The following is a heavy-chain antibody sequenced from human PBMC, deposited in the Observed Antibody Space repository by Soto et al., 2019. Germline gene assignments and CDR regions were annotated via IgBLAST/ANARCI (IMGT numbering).Heavy chain of an antibody. CDR2: IWYDGSNK. D-gene: IGHD4-17*01. J-gene: IGHJ4*02. V-gene: IGHV3-33*01. CDR3: ARERGYGGFDY. CDR1: GFTFSSYG. Sequence: QVQLVESGGGVVQPGRSLRLSCAASGFTFSSYGMHWVRQAPGKGLEWVAVIWYDGSNKYYADSVKGRFTISRDNSKNTLYLQMNSLRAEGTAVYYCARERGYGGFDYWGQGTLVTVSS.